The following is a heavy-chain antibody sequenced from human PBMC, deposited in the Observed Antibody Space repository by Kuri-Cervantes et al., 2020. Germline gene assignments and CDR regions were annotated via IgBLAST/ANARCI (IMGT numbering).Heavy chain of an antibody. V-gene: IGHV3-33*01. J-gene: IGHJ5*02. Sequence: GGSLRLSCAASGFTFSSYGMHWVRQAPGKGLEWVAVIWYDGSNKYYADSVKGRFTISRDNSKNTMYLQMHSLRFEDTAVYYCAREGDYYDSSGPSRGWFDPWGQGTLVTVSS. CDR2: IWYDGSNK. CDR3: AREGDYYDSSGPSRGWFDP. CDR1: GFTFSSYG. D-gene: IGHD3-22*01.